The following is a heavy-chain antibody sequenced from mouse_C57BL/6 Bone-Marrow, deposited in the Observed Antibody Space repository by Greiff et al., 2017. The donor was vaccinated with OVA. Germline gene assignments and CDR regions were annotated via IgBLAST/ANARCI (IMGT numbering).Heavy chain of an antibody. D-gene: IGHD4-1*01. CDR1: GYTSTSYW. CDR2: IHPNSGST. Sequence: QVQLQQPGAELVKPGASVTLSCKASGYTSTSYWMHWVKQRPGQGLEWIGMIHPNSGSTNYNEKYKSKATLTVDKSSSTAYMQLSSLTSEDSAVYYFASNWDYCYIDVWGTGTTVTVSS. J-gene: IGHJ1*03. CDR3: ASNWDYCYIDV. V-gene: IGHV1-64*01.